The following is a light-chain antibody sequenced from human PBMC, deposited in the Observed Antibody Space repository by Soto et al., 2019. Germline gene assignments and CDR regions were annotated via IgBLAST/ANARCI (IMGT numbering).Light chain of an antibody. CDR3: QQSYSTPWT. Sequence: DIQMNQSPSSLYASVGDRVTITCRASQSISSYLNWYQQKPGKAPKLLIYAASSLQSGVPSRFSGGGSGTDFTLTISSLQPEDFATYFCQQSYSTPWTFGQGTKVEIK. V-gene: IGKV1-39*01. J-gene: IGKJ1*01. CDR2: AAS. CDR1: QSISSY.